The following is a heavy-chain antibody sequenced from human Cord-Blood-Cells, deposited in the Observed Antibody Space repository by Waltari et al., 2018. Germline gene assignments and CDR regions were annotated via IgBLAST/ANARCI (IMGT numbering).Heavy chain of an antibody. D-gene: IGHD5-12*01. J-gene: IGHJ4*02. CDR1: GFTFSSYG. Sequence: QVQLVESGGGVVQPGRSLRLSCAASGFTFSSYGMHWGRQAPGRGWGGGAFICEDGSNKYYADSVKSRFTISRDNSKNTLYLQMNSLRAEDTAVYYCARDQEATIDYWGQGTLVTVSS. V-gene: IGHV3-33*01. CDR3: ARDQEATIDY. CDR2: ICEDGSNK.